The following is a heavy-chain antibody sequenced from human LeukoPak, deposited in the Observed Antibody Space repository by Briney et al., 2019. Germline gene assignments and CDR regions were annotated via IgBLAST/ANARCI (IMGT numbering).Heavy chain of an antibody. V-gene: IGHV4-34*01. CDR1: GGSFSGYY. J-gene: IGHJ4*02. D-gene: IGHD4-23*01. Sequence: SETLSLTCAVYGGSFSGYYWSWIRQPPGKGLEWIGEINHSGSTNYNPSLKSRVTISVDTSKNQFSLKLSSVTAADTAVYYCAREGGGQRGNSGYWGQGTLVTVSS. CDR2: INHSGST. CDR3: AREGGGQRGNSGY.